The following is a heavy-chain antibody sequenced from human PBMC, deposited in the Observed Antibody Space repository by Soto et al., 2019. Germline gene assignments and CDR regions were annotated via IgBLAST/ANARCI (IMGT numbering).Heavy chain of an antibody. CDR1: GFTVATTG. V-gene: IGHV3-30*18. CDR2: ISHSGTSK. J-gene: IGHJ5*02. D-gene: IGHD6-19*01. Sequence: QVQLVESGGGVVQPGESLQVACAASGFTVATTGMHWVRQAPGKGLEWVAMISHSGTSKVYIDSVQGRFTISRDNARNNLYLQMTSLRPEDTAIYYGAKDWGSSGLFNWFNTWGQGVLVTVSS. CDR3: AKDWGSSGLFNWFNT.